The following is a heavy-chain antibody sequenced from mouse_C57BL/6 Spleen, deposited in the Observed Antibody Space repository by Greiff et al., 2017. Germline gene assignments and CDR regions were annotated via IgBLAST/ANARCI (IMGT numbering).Heavy chain of an antibody. D-gene: IGHD2-4*01. CDR2: INPGSGGT. CDR1: GYAFTNYL. V-gene: IGHV1-54*01. CDR3: ARNDYDHYYAMDY. J-gene: IGHJ4*01. Sequence: QLQQSGAELVRPGTSVKVSCKASGYAFTNYLIEWVKQRPGQGLEWIGVINPGSGGTNYNEKFKGKATLTADKSSSTAYMQLSSLTSEDSAVYFCARNDYDHYYAMDYWGQGTSVTVSS.